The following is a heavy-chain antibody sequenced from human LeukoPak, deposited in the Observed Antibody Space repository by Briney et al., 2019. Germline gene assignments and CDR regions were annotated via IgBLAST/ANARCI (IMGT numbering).Heavy chain of an antibody. Sequence: QSGGSLRLSCAASGFTFDDYAMHWVRQAPGKGLEWVSGISWNSGSIGYADSVKGRFTISRGNAENSLYLQMDSLRAEDTAVYFCARDSGNSGYDVLDYWGQGTLVTVSS. J-gene: IGHJ4*02. CDR1: GFTFDDYA. V-gene: IGHV3-9*01. CDR2: ISWNSGSI. CDR3: ARDSGNSGYDVLDY. D-gene: IGHD5-12*01.